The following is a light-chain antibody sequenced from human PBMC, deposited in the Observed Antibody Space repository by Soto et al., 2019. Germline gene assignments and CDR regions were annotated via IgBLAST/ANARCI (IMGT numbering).Light chain of an antibody. CDR3: QQYGSSSWT. J-gene: IGKJ1*01. CDR2: GAS. Sequence: EILLTQSPGTLSLSPGERATLSCRASQSVSSSYLAWYQQKPGQAPRLLIYGASSRATGIPDRFSGSGSGTDFTLTISRLEPEDSAVYYCQQYGSSSWTFGQGTKVDIK. CDR1: QSVSSSY. V-gene: IGKV3-20*01.